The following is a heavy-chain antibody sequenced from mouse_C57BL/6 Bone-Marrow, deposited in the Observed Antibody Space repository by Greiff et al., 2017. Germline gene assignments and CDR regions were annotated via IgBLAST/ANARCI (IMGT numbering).Heavy chain of an antibody. J-gene: IGHJ3*01. CDR3: ARNWDWSWFAY. Sequence: QVQLQQSGPGLVQPSQSLSITCTASGFSLTSYGVHWVRQSPGKGLEWLGVIWSGGSTDYNAAFISRLSISKDNSRSQVFFKMNSLQADDTAIYYCARNWDWSWFAYWGQGTLVTVSA. V-gene: IGHV2-2*01. CDR2: IWSGGST. CDR1: GFSLTSYG. D-gene: IGHD4-1*01.